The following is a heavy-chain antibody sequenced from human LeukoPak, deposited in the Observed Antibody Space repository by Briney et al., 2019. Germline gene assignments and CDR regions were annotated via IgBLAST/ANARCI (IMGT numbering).Heavy chain of an antibody. CDR1: GYTFTSYD. CDR2: MNPNSGNT. Sequence: ASVKVSCKASGYTFTSYDINWVRQATGQGLEWMGWMNPNSGNTGYAQKFQGRVTMTRNTSISTAYMELSSLRSEDTAVYYCARDGYLSHYYYYYGMDVWGQGTAVTVSS. CDR3: ARDGYLSHYYYYYGMDV. D-gene: IGHD3-22*01. V-gene: IGHV1-8*01. J-gene: IGHJ6*02.